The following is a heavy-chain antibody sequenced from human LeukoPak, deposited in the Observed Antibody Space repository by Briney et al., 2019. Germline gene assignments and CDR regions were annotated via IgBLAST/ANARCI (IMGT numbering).Heavy chain of an antibody. CDR1: GFTFSDYY. CDR2: ISSSSSYT. D-gene: IGHD2-15*01. Sequence: PGGSLRLSRAASGFTFSDYYMSWIRQAPGKGLEWVSYISSSSSYTNYADSVKGRFTISRDNAKNSLYLQMNSLRAEDTAVYYCARVRLGYCSGGSCSSNWFDPWGQGTLVTVSS. CDR3: ARVRLGYCSGGSCSSNWFDP. J-gene: IGHJ5*02. V-gene: IGHV3-11*05.